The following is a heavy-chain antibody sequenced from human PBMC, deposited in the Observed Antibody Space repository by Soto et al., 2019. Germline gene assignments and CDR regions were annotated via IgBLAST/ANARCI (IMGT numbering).Heavy chain of an antibody. V-gene: IGHV1-3*01. J-gene: IGHJ5*02. D-gene: IGHD5-12*01. Sequence: QVQLVQSGAEVKKPGASVKVSCKASGITFSTYAIHWVRQAPGQRLEWMGCINAGNGNTRYSQKFQGRVTLTRDTAASTAYMDLSSLRSEDTAIYYRARAISGYVTWGQGTLVTVSS. CDR1: GITFSTYA. CDR3: ARAISGYVT. CDR2: INAGNGNT.